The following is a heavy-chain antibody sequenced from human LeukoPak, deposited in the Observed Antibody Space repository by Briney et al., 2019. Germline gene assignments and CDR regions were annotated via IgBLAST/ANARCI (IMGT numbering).Heavy chain of an antibody. CDR1: GYTFTGYY. V-gene: IGHV1-2*06. D-gene: IGHD3/OR15-3a*01. CDR2: INPNSGGT. J-gene: IGHJ4*02. CDR3: ARDRDFNYFDY. Sequence: ASVKVSCKASGYTFTGYYMHCVRQAPGQGREWMGRINPNSGGTNYAQKFQGRVTMTRDTSISTAYMELSRLRSDDTAVYYCARDRDFNYFDYWGQGTLVTVSS.